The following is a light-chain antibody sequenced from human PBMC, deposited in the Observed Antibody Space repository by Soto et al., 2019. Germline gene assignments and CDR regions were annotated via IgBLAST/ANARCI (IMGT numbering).Light chain of an antibody. CDR1: SSNIESNT. CDR3: SSYAGSSNV. CDR2: SNN. V-gene: IGLV1-44*01. J-gene: IGLJ1*01. Sequence: QSVLTQPPSASGTPGQRVTIACSGGSSNIESNTVNWYQQVPGTAPKLLVYSNNQRPSGVPDRFSGSQAGTSASLAISGLQSEDEADYYCSSYAGSSNVFGTGTKVTVL.